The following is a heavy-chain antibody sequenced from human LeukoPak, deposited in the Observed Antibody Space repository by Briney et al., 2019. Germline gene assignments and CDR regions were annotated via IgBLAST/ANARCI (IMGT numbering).Heavy chain of an antibody. Sequence: GGSLRLSCAASGFTFSNAWMSWVRQAPGKGLEWVGRIKSKTDGGTTDYAAPVKGRFTISRDNSKNTLYLQMNSLRAEDTAVYYCAKDRLDTAMGSGMDVWGQGTTVTVSS. CDR3: AKDRLDTAMGSGMDV. CDR1: GFTFSNAW. CDR2: IKSKTDGGTT. V-gene: IGHV3-15*01. D-gene: IGHD5-18*01. J-gene: IGHJ6*02.